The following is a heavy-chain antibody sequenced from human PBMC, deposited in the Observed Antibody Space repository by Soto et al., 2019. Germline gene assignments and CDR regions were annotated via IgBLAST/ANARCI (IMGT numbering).Heavy chain of an antibody. D-gene: IGHD3-3*01. CDR2: IKSKTDGGTT. CDR3: TTDHPKSPYYDFWSGYYTAGDYYYGMDV. J-gene: IGHJ6*02. Sequence: GGSLRLSCAASGFTFSNAWMNWVRQAPGKGLEWVGRIKSKTDGGTTDYAAPVKGRFTISRDDSKNTLYLQMNSLKTGDTAVYYCTTDHPKSPYYDFWSGYYTAGDYYYGMDVWGQGTTVTVSS. V-gene: IGHV3-15*07. CDR1: GFTFSNAW.